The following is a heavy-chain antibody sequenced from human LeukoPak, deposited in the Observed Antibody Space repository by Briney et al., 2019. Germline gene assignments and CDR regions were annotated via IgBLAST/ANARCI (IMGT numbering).Heavy chain of an antibody. CDR3: ARFCSSTSCQRPLPI. CDR1: GGTFSSYA. Sequence: SVRVSCKASGGTFSSYAISWVRQAPGQGLEWMGGIIPIFGTANYAQKFQGRVTITTDESTSTAYMELSSLRSEDTAVYYCARFCSSTSCQRPLPIWGQGTLVTVSS. D-gene: IGHD2-2*01. J-gene: IGHJ4*02. V-gene: IGHV1-69*05. CDR2: IIPIFGTA.